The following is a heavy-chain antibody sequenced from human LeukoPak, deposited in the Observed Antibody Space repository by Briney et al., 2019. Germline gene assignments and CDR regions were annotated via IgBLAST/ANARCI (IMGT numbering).Heavy chain of an antibody. J-gene: IGHJ4*02. CDR3: SRTFGDYALIDY. V-gene: IGHV2-5*02. D-gene: IGHD4-17*01. Sequence: SGPTLVNPTQTLTLTFAFSGFSLNTSAVGVGWIRQPPGRALEWLALIYWDGAKRYSPSLNSRLTITKDTSKNQVVLTMTNMDPVDTGTYYCSRTFGDYALIDYWGQGTLVTVSS. CDR2: IYWDGAK. CDR1: GFSLNTSAVG.